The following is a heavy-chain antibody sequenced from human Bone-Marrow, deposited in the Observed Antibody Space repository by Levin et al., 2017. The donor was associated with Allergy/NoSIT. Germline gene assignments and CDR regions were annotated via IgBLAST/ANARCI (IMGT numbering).Heavy chain of an antibody. CDR2: IYWDDDK. Sequence: SGPTLVKPTQTLTLTCTFSGFSLSTSGVGVGWIRQPPGKALEWLALIYWDDDKRYSPSLKSRLTITKDTSNNQVVLTMTNMDPVDTATYYCARGSSGYYSFDYWGQGTLVTVSS. V-gene: IGHV2-5*02. J-gene: IGHJ4*02. CDR1: GFSLSTSGVG. D-gene: IGHD3-22*01. CDR3: ARGSSGYYSFDY.